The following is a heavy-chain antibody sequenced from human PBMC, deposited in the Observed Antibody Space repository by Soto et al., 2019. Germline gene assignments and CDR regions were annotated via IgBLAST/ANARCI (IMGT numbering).Heavy chain of an antibody. J-gene: IGHJ4*02. V-gene: IGHV1-3*01. CDR1: GYAFTSYD. Sequence: ASVKVSCKASGYAFTSYDINWVRQAPGQRLEWMGWINAGNGNTKYSQKFQGRVTITRDTSASTAYMELSSLRSEDTAVYYCARSIVVVTALDYWGQGTLVTVSS. CDR2: INAGNGNT. D-gene: IGHD2-21*02. CDR3: ARSIVVVTALDY.